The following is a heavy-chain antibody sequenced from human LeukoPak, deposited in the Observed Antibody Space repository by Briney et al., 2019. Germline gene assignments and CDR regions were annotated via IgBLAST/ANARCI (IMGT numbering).Heavy chain of an antibody. CDR1: GGSISSGDYY. J-gene: IGHJ5*02. D-gene: IGHD5-12*01. V-gene: IGHV4-30-4*01. CDR2: IYYSGST. CDR3: ARGYSGYDYGPNWFDP. Sequence: SETLSLTCTVSGGSISSGDYYWSWIRQPPGKGLEWIRYIYYSGSTYYNPSLKSRVTISVDTSKNQFSLKLSSVTAADTAVYYCARGYSGYDYGPNWFDPWGQGTLVTVSS.